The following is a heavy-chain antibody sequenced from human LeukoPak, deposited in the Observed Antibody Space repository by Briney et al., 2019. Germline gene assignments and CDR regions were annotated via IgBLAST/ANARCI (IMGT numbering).Heavy chain of an antibody. V-gene: IGHV3-23*01. CDR1: GFTFSSYA. J-gene: IGHJ4*02. CDR3: AKDFWSGYYFDY. D-gene: IGHD3-3*01. CDR2: ISGSGGST. Sequence: AGGSLRLSCAASGFTFSSYAMSWVRQAPGKGLEWVSAISGSGGSTYYAASVKGRFTISRDNSKNTLYLQMNSLRAEDTAVYYCAKDFWSGYYFDYWGQGTLVTVSS.